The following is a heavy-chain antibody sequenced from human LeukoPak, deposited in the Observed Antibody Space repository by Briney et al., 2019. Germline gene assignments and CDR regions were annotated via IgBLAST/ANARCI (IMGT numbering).Heavy chain of an antibody. CDR1: VFTFSVYN. CDR2: ISCSGQYI. J-gene: IGHJ4*02. V-gene: IGHV3-21*01. D-gene: IGHD4/OR15-4a*01. CDR3: AREKNRVVLTAPLQC. Sequence: RGGSLSLSCAASVFTFSVYNVKGVREAPGGGLGWVASISCSGQYIYSAAPVKGRFTISRDNPKDSLFLQMNTLRPEHTALYYCAREKNRVVLTAPLQCGGEGTLVTVSS.